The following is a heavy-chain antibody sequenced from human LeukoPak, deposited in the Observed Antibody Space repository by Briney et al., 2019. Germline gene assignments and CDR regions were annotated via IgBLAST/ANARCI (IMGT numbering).Heavy chain of an antibody. D-gene: IGHD6-6*01. V-gene: IGHV1-46*01. CDR1: GYTFTDYY. CDR2: INPRGGST. Sequence: ASVKVSCKASGYTFTDYYMHWVRQAPGRGLEWMGVINPRGGSTTYAQKFQGRVTMTRDTSTSTFYMVLSSLKSEDTAIYYCARAGGSRSPFDYWGQGTLVTVSS. J-gene: IGHJ4*02. CDR3: ARAGGSRSPFDY.